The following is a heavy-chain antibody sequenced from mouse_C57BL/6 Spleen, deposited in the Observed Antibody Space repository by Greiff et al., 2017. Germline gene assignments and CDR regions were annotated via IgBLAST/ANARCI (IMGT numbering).Heavy chain of an antibody. CDR3: ARATVYYDYGGYAMDY. Sequence: EVQLQQSVAELVRPGASVKLSCTASGFNITNTYMHWVKQRPEQGLEWIGRIDPANGNTKYAPKFQGKATRTADTASNTAYLQLSSLTSEDTAIYYCARATVYYDYGGYAMDYWGQGTSVTVSA. CDR1: GFNITNTY. J-gene: IGHJ4*01. CDR2: IDPANGNT. V-gene: IGHV14-3*01. D-gene: IGHD2-4*01.